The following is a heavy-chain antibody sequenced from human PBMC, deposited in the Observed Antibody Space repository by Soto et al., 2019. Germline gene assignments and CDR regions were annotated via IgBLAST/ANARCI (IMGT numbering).Heavy chain of an antibody. J-gene: IGHJ3*02. CDR2: ISAYNGNT. V-gene: IGHV1-18*01. D-gene: IGHD1-1*01. CDR1: GYTFTSYG. CDR3: ATGHNWNTMAFDI. Sequence: ASVKVSCKASGYTFTSYGISWVRQAPGQGLEWMGWISAYNGNTNYAQKLQGRVTMTEDTSTDTAYMELSSLRSEDTAVYYCATGHNWNTMAFDIWGQGTMVTLS.